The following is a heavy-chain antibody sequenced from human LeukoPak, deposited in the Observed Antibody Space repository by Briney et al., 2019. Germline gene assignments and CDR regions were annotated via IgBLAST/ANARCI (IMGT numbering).Heavy chain of an antibody. Sequence: GGSLRLSCAASGLTFSTYWMTWVRQAPGKGLEWVANIKQDGSEKNYEDSVKGRFTISRDNAKNSLYLQMNSLRVEDTAVYYCAGGIAMVRGGDVWGKGTTVTVSS. CDR3: AGGIAMVRGGDV. J-gene: IGHJ6*04. D-gene: IGHD3-10*01. V-gene: IGHV3-7*01. CDR1: GLTFSTYW. CDR2: IKQDGSEK.